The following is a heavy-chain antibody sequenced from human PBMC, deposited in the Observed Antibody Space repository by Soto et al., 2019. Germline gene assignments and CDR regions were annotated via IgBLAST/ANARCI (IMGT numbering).Heavy chain of an antibody. Sequence: SETLSLTCTVSGGSISSYYWSWIRQPPGKGLEWIGYIYYSGSTNYNPSLKSRVTISVDTSKNQFALKLSSVTAADTAVYYCARGGDTYSTKSDFDYWGQGTLVTVSS. V-gene: IGHV4-59*01. D-gene: IGHD5-18*01. J-gene: IGHJ4*02. CDR3: ARGGDTYSTKSDFDY. CDR2: IYYSGST. CDR1: GGSISSYY.